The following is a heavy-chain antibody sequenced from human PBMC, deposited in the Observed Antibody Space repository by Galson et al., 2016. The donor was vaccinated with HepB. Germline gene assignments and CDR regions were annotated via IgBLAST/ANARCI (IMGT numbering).Heavy chain of an antibody. CDR2: ISRSSSTI. J-gene: IGHJ4*02. V-gene: IGHV3-48*04. D-gene: IGHD4-17*01. CDR1: GSTFSNYS. CDR3: ARVGGYGALASY. Sequence: SLRLSCAASGSTFSNYSMNWVRQAPGKGLEWVSYISRSSSTINYADSVKGRFTIYRDNAKNSLYLQMDSLRAEDTAVYYCARVGGYGALASYWGQGTLVTVSS.